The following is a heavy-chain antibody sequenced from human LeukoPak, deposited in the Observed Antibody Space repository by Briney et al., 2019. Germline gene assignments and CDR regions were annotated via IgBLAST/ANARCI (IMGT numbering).Heavy chain of an antibody. CDR1: GGTFSSYA. V-gene: IGHV1-69*05. CDR3: ARTKHDYSNYVGYYYYMDV. Sequence: SVKVSCKASGGTFSSYAISWVRQAPGQGLEWMGGIIPIFGTANYAQKFQGRVTITTDESTSTAYMELSGLRSEDTAVYYCARTKHDYSNYVGYYYYMDVWGKGTTVTVSS. D-gene: IGHD4-11*01. J-gene: IGHJ6*03. CDR2: IIPIFGTA.